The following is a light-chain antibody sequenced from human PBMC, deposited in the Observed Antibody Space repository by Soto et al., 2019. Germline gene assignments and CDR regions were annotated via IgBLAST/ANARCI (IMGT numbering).Light chain of an antibody. CDR3: QQRSNWPIT. V-gene: IGKV3D-20*02. Sequence: VCTQSQYTLSLSPGERATLSCRASQSLSSSYLAWYQQKPGQAPRLLIYDASNRATGIPARFSGSGSGTDFTLTISSLEPEDFAVYYCQQRSNWPITFGQG. J-gene: IGKJ5*01. CDR2: DAS. CDR1: QSLSSSY.